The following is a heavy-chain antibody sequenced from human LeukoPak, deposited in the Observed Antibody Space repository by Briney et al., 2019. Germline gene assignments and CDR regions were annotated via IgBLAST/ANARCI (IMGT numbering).Heavy chain of an antibody. CDR2: INHSGST. CDR1: GGSFSGYY. CDR3: AGEDYGEQNFDY. Sequence: SETLPLTCAVYGGSFSGYYWSWIRQPPGKGLEWIGEINHSGSTNYNPSLKGRVTISVDTSKNQFSLKLSSVTAADTAVYYCAGEDYGEQNFDYWGQGTLVTVSS. D-gene: IGHD4-17*01. V-gene: IGHV4-34*01. J-gene: IGHJ4*02.